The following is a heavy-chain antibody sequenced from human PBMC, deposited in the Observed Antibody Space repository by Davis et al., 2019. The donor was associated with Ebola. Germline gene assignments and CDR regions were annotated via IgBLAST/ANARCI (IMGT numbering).Heavy chain of an antibody. J-gene: IGHJ4*02. Sequence: AASVKVSCKASGGTFSSYAISWVRQAPGQGLEWMGGIIPILGPGNYGQKFQGRVTITADNSTSTAYMELSSLRYEDTAVYYCAREGGYSSGWPYFDNWGRGTLVTVSS. V-gene: IGHV1-69*06. D-gene: IGHD6-19*01. CDR3: AREGGYSSGWPYFDN. CDR2: IIPILGPG. CDR1: GGTFSSYA.